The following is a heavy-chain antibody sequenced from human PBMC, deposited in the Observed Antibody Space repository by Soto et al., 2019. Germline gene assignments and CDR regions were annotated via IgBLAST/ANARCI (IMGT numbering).Heavy chain of an antibody. D-gene: IGHD5-12*01. CDR2: MNPNSDNT. Sequence: GASVKVSCKASGYTFTSYDINWVRQATGQGLEWMGWMNPNSDNTGYAQKFQGRVTMTRNTSISTAYMELSSLRSEDTAVYYCARGARLMTNRKVYYYMDVWGKGTTVTSP. CDR1: GYTFTSYD. V-gene: IGHV1-8*01. CDR3: ARGARLMTNRKVYYYMDV. J-gene: IGHJ6*03.